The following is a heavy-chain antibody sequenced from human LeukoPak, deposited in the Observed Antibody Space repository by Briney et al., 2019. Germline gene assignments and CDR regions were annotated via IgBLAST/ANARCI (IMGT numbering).Heavy chain of an antibody. CDR3: AATLTVITGGTYYGMDV. CDR1: GFTFGTSA. CDR2: IVVGSGHT. V-gene: IGHV1-58*01. Sequence: ASVKVSCKASGFTFGTSAVQWVRQARGQHLEWIGWIVVGSGHTNYAQEFQGRVGITRDRSTNTAYMELSSLRSEDTAVYYCAATLTVITGGTYYGMDVWGQGTTVIVFS. D-gene: IGHD4-17*01. J-gene: IGHJ6*02.